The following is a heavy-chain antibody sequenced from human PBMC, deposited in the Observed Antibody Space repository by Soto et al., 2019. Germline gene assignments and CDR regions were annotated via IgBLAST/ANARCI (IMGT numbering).Heavy chain of an antibody. J-gene: IGHJ4*02. D-gene: IGHD1-26*01. V-gene: IGHV1-24*01. Sequence: ASVKVSCKVSGYTLTELSMHWVRQAPGKGLEWMGGFDPEDGETIYAQKFQGRVTMTEDTSTDTAYMELSSLRSEDTAMYYCATGWAYADAGATALFDYWGQGTLVTVSS. CDR1: GYTLTELS. CDR2: FDPEDGET. CDR3: ATGWAYADAGATALFDY.